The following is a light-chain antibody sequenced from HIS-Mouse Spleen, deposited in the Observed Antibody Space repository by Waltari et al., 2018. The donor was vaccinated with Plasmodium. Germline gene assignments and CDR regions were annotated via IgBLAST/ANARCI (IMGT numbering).Light chain of an antibody. V-gene: IGLV3-19*01. CDR1: SLRSSY. Sequence: SSELTQDPAVSVALGQTVRITCQGDSLRSSYASWYQQKPGQAPVLVIYGKNNRPPGIPDRFSGSSSGNTASLTITGAQAEDEADYYCNSRDSSGNHLGVVFGGGTKLTVL. CDR2: GKN. J-gene: IGLJ2*01. CDR3: NSRDSSGNHLGVV.